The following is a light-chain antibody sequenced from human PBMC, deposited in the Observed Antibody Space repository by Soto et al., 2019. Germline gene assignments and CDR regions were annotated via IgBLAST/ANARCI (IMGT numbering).Light chain of an antibody. CDR1: SSDVGGYNY. J-gene: IGLJ2*01. V-gene: IGLV2-14*01. CDR2: EVS. CDR3: SSYTSSSTLV. Sequence: QSALTQPASVSGSPGQSITISCTGTSSDVGGYNYVSWYQQHPGKAPKLMIYEVSNRPSGVFNRFSGSKSGNTASLTISGLQADDEADYYRSSYTSSSTLVFGGGTKLTVL.